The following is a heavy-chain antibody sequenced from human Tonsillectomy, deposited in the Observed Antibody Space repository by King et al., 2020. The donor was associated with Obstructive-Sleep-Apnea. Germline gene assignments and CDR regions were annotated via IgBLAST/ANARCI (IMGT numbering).Heavy chain of an antibody. CDR3: ARDYYDTRGMDV. CDR2: IYYSGST. CDR1: GGSISSGGYY. Sequence: QLQESGPGLVKPSQTLSLTCTVSGGSISSGGYYWSWIRQHPGKGLEWMGYIYYSGSTYYNPSLKSRVTISVETSKNQFSLKLSSVTAADTAVYYCARDYYDTRGMDVWGQGTTVTVSS. D-gene: IGHD3-22*01. V-gene: IGHV4-31*03. J-gene: IGHJ6*02.